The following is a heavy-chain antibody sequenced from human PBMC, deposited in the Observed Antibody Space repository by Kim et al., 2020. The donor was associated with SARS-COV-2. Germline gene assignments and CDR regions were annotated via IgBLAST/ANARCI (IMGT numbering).Heavy chain of an antibody. V-gene: IGHV3-15*01. D-gene: IGHD2-15*01. CDR3: TTDFPPKAAGSSVYYMDV. J-gene: IGHJ6*03. Sequence: KGRFTISRDDSKNTLYLQMNSLKTEDTAVYYCTTDFPPKAAGSSVYYMDVWGKGTTVTVSS.